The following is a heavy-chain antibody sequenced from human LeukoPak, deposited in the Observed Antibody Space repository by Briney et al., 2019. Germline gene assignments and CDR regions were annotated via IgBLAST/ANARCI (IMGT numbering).Heavy chain of an antibody. V-gene: IGHV4-59*01. D-gene: IGHD6-19*01. Sequence: SETLSLTCTVSGGSISSYYWSWIRQPPGKGLEWIGYTYYSGSTNYNPSLKSRVTISVDTSKNQFSLKLSSVTAADTAVYYGASASRAVADRGAFDIWGQGTMVTVSS. CDR1: GGSISSYY. CDR2: TYYSGST. CDR3: ASASRAVADRGAFDI. J-gene: IGHJ3*02.